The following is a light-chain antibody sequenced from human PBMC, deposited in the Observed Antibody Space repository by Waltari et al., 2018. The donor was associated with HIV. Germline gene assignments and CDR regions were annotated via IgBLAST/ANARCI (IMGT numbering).Light chain of an antibody. J-gene: IGKJ4*01. CDR1: QSVSSN. CDR2: GAS. CDR3: QQYYNWPPLT. Sequence: EIVMTQSPATLSVFPGDRATLSCRASQSVSSNLAWYQQKPGQAPRPLIYGASTRATGIPARFSGSGSVTEFTLTISSLQSEDFAVYYCQQYYNWPPLTFGGGTKVEI. V-gene: IGKV3-15*01.